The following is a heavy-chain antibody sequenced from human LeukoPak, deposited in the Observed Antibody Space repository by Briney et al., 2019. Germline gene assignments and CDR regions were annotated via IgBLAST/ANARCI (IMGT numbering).Heavy chain of an antibody. CDR3: TTDYLTYYDSSGYSRFDY. V-gene: IGHV3-15*01. J-gene: IGHJ4*02. CDR1: GFTFSNAW. D-gene: IGHD3-22*01. Sequence: PGGSLRLSCAASGFTFSNAWMSWVRQAPGKGLEWVGRIKSKTDGGTTDYAAPVKGRFTISRDDSKNTLYLQMNSLKTEDTAVYYCTTDYLTYYDSSGYSRFDYWGQGTLVTVSP. CDR2: IKSKTDGGTT.